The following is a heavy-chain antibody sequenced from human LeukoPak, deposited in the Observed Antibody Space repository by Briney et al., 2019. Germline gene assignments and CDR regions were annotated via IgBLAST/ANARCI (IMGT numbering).Heavy chain of an antibody. CDR3: ARDPCSSTSCYLPDY. V-gene: IGHV3-33*08. CDR2: IWYDGSNK. J-gene: IGHJ4*02. CDR1: GFTVSSNY. Sequence: GGSLRLSCAASGFTVSSNYMNWVRQAPGKGLEWVAVIWYDGSNKYYADSVKGRFTISRDNSKNTLYLQMNSLRAEDTAVYYCARDPCSSTSCYLPDYWGQGTLVTVSS. D-gene: IGHD2-2*01.